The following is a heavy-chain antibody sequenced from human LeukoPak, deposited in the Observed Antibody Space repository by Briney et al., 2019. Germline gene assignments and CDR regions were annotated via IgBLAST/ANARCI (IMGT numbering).Heavy chain of an antibody. Sequence: GGSLRLSCAASGFTFDDYGMSWVRQAPGKGLEWVSGINWNGGSTGYADSVKGRFTISRDNSKNTLYLQMNSLRAEDTAVYYCAKLSITMVRGDFDYWGQGTLVTVSS. V-gene: IGHV3-20*04. CDR2: INWNGGST. CDR3: AKLSITMVRGDFDY. J-gene: IGHJ4*02. D-gene: IGHD3-10*01. CDR1: GFTFDDYG.